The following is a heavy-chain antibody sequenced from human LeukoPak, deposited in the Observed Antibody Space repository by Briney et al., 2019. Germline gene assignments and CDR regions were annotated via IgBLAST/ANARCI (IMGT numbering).Heavy chain of an antibody. Sequence: GASVKVSCKASGYTFTSYYMHWVRQAPGQGLEWMGIINPSGGSTSYAQKFQGRVTMTRDMSTSTVYMELSSLRSEDTAAYYCARDSGVVVTAIPYAFDIWGQGTMVTVSS. D-gene: IGHD2-21*02. J-gene: IGHJ3*02. CDR1: GYTFTSYY. CDR3: ARDSGVVVTAIPYAFDI. V-gene: IGHV1-46*01. CDR2: INPSGGST.